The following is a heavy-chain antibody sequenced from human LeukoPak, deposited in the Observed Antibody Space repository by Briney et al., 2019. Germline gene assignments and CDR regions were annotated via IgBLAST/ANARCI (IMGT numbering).Heavy chain of an antibody. CDR3: AKLYSSGWYLFDY. Sequence: GGSLRLSCAASGFTLSSYAMSWVRQAPGKGLEWVSAISGSGGSTYYADSVKGRFTISRDNSKNTLYLQMNSLRAEDTAVYYCAKLYSSGWYLFDYWGQGTLVTVSS. V-gene: IGHV3-23*01. J-gene: IGHJ4*02. CDR1: GFTLSSYA. CDR2: ISGSGGST. D-gene: IGHD6-19*01.